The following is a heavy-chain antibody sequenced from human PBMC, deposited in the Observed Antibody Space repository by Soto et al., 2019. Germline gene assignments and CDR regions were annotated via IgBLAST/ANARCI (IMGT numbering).Heavy chain of an antibody. J-gene: IGHJ6*02. D-gene: IGHD3-16*01. CDR1: GFTFSSYA. CDR2: ISGSGGST. V-gene: IGHV3-23*01. Sequence: GGSLRLSCAASGFTFSSYAMSWVRQAPGKGLEWVSAISGSGGSTYYAGSVKGQFTISRDNSKNTLYLQMNSLRAEDTAVYCCANQPPTFGGEPPYGMDVWGQGTTVTVSS. CDR3: ANQPPTFGGEPPYGMDV.